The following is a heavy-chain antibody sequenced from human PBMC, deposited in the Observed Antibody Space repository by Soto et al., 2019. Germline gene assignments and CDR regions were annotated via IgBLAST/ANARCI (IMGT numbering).Heavy chain of an antibody. V-gene: IGHV1-18*01. J-gene: IGHJ6*02. Sequence: ASVKVSCKASGYTFTTYDISWVRQAPGQGLEWMGRISAYNGNTNYPQSLQGRLTMTTDTSTTTAYMELRSLRSDDTAVYYCARDPYHVLMVNAPNLYGMDVWGQGTTVTVSS. CDR3: ARDPYHVLMVNAPNLYGMDV. CDR1: GYTFTTYD. D-gene: IGHD2-8*01. CDR2: ISAYNGNT.